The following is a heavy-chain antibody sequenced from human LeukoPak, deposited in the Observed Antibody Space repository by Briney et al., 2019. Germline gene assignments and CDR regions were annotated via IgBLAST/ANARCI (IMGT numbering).Heavy chain of an antibody. V-gene: IGHV5-51*01. CDR3: ARLPMDYYDSSGLPDY. D-gene: IGHD3-22*01. CDR1: GYSFTSYW. J-gene: IGHJ4*02. CDR2: IYPGDSDT. Sequence: GESLKISCKGSGYSFTSYWIGWVRQMPGKGLEWMGIIYPGDSDTRYSPSFQGQVTISADKSISTAYLQWSSLKASDTAMYYCARLPMDYYDSSGLPDYWGQGTLVTVSS.